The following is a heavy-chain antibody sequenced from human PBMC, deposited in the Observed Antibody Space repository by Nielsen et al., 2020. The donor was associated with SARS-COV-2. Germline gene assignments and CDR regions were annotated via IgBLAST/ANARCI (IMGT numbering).Heavy chain of an antibody. CDR1: GFTFSDYA. CDR3: VRVRDDGYYYDTGPFDY. J-gene: IGHJ4*02. Sequence: GESLKISCAASGFTFSDYAMAWVRQAPGKGLMWVSRIKPDGSKSDYADSVKGRFTISRDNARDTLYLQMNSLRAEDTGVYYCVRVRDDGYYYDTGPFDYWGQGALVTVSS. D-gene: IGHD3-22*01. CDR2: IKPDGSKS. V-gene: IGHV3-74*01.